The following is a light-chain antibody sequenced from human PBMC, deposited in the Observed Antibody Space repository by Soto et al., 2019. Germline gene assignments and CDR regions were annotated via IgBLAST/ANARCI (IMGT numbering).Light chain of an antibody. CDR1: TGAVTNGHY. CDR2: DTS. J-gene: IGLJ3*02. Sequence: QAVVTQEASLTVSPGGTVTLTCDSSTGAVTNGHYPYWFQQKPGQAPRTLIYDTSRRHSWTPARFSGSLLGGKAALTLSGAQPEDEADYYCSLAHSSTWVFGGGTELTVL. V-gene: IGLV7-46*01. CDR3: SLAHSSTWV.